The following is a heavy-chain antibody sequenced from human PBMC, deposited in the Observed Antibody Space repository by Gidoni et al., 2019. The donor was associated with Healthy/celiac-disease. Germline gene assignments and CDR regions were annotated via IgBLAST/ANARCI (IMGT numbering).Heavy chain of an antibody. V-gene: IGHV3-30*18. J-gene: IGHJ6*04. CDR1: GLTFSSYG. CDR2: ISYDGSNK. CDR3: AKDNGMITFGGVIVYYGMDV. Sequence: QVQLVESGGGVVQPGRSLRLSCAASGLTFSSYGMHWVRQAPGKGLEWVAVISYDGSNKYYADSVKGRFTISRDNSKNTLYLQMNSLRAEDTAVYYCAKDNGMITFGGVIVYYGMDVWGKGTTVTVSS. D-gene: IGHD3-16*02.